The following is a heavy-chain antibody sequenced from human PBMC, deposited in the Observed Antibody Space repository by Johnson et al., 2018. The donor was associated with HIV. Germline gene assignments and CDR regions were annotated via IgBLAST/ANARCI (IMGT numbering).Heavy chain of an antibody. CDR2: ISYDGANK. CDR1: GFTFSTYD. V-gene: IGHV3-30-3*01. J-gene: IGHJ3*02. D-gene: IGHD6-13*01. CDR3: VKGMDSSSWYAFDI. Sequence: VQLVESGGGVVQPGRSLRLSCAASGFTFSTYDMHWVRQAPGKGLEWVAVISYDGANKYYADSVKGRFTISTDNAKNSLYLQMHSLRAEDTALYYCVKGMDSSSWYAFDIWGQGTMVTVSS.